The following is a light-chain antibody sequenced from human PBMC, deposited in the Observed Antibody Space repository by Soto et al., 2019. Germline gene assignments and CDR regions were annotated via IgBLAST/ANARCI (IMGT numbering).Light chain of an antibody. J-gene: IGKJ2*01. Sequence: IQMTQVSSTLFASLGDRVTITCRASQTIDSWLAWYQQRPGKPPNLLIYKASTLASGVPSRFSGSGSGTEFTLTISSLQPDDFATYYCQYYKGYPYTFGQGTKVDIK. CDR1: QTIDSW. CDR3: QYYKGYPYT. V-gene: IGKV1-5*03. CDR2: KAS.